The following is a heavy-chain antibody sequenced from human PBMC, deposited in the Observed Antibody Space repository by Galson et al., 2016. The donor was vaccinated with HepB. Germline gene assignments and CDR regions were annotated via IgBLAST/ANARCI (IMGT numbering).Heavy chain of an antibody. D-gene: IGHD2-2*01. J-gene: IGHJ4*02. CDR1: GFAFNTYA. V-gene: IGHV3-64D*06. CDR3: VKLGCSSSRCYGNF. CDR2: INSDGGTI. Sequence: SLRLSCAASGFAFNTYAMNGVRQAPGKGLEFVSTINSDGGTIDYADSVKGRVTISRDNSKNMLYLQMNSLRIEDTAVYHCVKLGCSSSRCYGNFWGRGTPVTVSS.